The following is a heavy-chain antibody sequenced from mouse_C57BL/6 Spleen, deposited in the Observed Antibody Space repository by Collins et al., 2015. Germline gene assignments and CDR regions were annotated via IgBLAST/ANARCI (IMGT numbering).Heavy chain of an antibody. V-gene: IGHV1-81*01. D-gene: IGHD2-4*01. CDR1: GYTFTSYG. CDR3: ASDYDGLYYFDY. CDR2: IYPRSGNT. J-gene: IGHJ2*01. Sequence: QVQLQQSGAELARPGASVKLSRKASGYTFTSYGISWVKQRTGQGLEWIGEIYPRSGNTYYNEKFKGKATLTADKSSSTAYMELRSLTSEDSAVYFCASDYDGLYYFDYWGQGTTLTVSS.